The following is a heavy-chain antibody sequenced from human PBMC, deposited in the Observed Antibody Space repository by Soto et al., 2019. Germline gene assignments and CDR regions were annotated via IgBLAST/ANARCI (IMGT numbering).Heavy chain of an antibody. Sequence: GGSLRLSCAASGFTFSDYYMSWIRQAPGKGLEWVSYISSSGSTIYYADSVKGRFTISRDNAKNSLYLQMNSLRAEDTAVYYCSRSYCSGGSCFPAINWFDPWGQGTLVTVSS. CDR3: SRSYCSGGSCFPAINWFDP. D-gene: IGHD2-15*01. J-gene: IGHJ5*02. V-gene: IGHV3-11*01. CDR1: GFTFSDYY. CDR2: ISSSGSTI.